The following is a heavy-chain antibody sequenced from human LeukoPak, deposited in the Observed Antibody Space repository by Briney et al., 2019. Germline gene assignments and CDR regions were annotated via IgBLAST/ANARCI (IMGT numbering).Heavy chain of an antibody. CDR3: AKGEGVRIVTMLRAHYFDY. D-gene: IGHD2/OR15-2a*01. J-gene: IGHJ4*02. CDR1: GFTFNNYA. V-gene: IGHV3-23*01. Sequence: GGSLRLSWAASGFTFNNYAMEWVREAPGKGVEWVSVISDSVGSTYYAASVKGGFTISRDNSKTTLYLQMNSLRAEDTAVYYCAKGEGVRIVTMLRAHYFDYWGQGTLVTVSS. CDR2: ISDSVGST.